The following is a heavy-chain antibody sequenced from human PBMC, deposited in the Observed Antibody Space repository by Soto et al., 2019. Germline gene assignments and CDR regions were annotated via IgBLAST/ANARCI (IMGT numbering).Heavy chain of an antibody. D-gene: IGHD3-10*01. CDR2: IYYSGST. J-gene: IGHJ6*02. V-gene: IGHV4-31*03. CDR1: GGSISSGGYY. CDR3: ARVTPDYYGSGSYYSHYYYGMDV. Sequence: QVQLQESGPGLVKPSQTLSLTCTVSGGSISSGGYYWSWIRQHPGKGLEWIGYIYYSGSTYYNPSRKRRVNISVDPSKNQLSLKLSSVTAADTAVDYCARVTPDYYGSGSYYSHYYYGMDVWGQGTTVTVSS.